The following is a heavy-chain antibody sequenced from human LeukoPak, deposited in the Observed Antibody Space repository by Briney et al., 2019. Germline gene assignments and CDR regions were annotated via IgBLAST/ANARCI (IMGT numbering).Heavy chain of an antibody. Sequence: PGGSLRLSCTASGFTFSSYAMSWVRQAPGKGLEWVSDIWHSGGTPYYADSVKGRFTISRDNSKNTLYLQTNSVRAEDTAVYSCAKITVGTDTEFDNDPWGQGTLVTVSS. CDR3: AKITVGTDTEFDNDP. CDR1: GFTFSSYA. J-gene: IGHJ5*02. V-gene: IGHV3-23*01. D-gene: IGHD6-19*01. CDR2: IWHSGGTP.